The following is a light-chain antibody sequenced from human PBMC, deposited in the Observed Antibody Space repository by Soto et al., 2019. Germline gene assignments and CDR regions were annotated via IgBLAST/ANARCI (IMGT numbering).Light chain of an antibody. V-gene: IGKV3-15*01. CDR1: QSMGSN. Sequence: EVVMTQAPAGRCVSPGERATLSCRASQSMGSNVAWYQQKPGQAPRLLIYGASTRAAGIPARFSGSGSGTEFTLTITSLQSEDFAVYYCQQFHNWPRTFGQGTK. J-gene: IGKJ1*01. CDR2: GAS. CDR3: QQFHNWPRT.